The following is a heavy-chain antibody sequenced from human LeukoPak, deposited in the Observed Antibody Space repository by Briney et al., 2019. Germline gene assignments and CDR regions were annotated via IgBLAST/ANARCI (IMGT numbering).Heavy chain of an antibody. D-gene: IGHD3-3*02. J-gene: IGHJ3*01. CDR2: ISGSGSGDST. CDR1: GFTFSSYA. Sequence: GGSLRLSCAASGFTFSSYAMNWVRQAPGKGLEWVSAISGSGSGDSTYYADSVKGRFTISRDNSKNMLYLQMNSLRAEDTATYYCAKIRAPAYDFWGQGTMVTVSS. CDR3: AKIRAPAYDF. V-gene: IGHV3-23*01.